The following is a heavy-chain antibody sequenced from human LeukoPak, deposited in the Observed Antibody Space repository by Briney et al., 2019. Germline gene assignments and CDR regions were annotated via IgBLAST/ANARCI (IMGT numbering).Heavy chain of an antibody. CDR3: AKDLYGDYEASWFDP. CDR2: GSGGST. J-gene: IGHJ5*02. V-gene: IGHV3-23*01. Sequence: GSGGSTYYAGSVKGRFTISRDNSKSTLYLQMNSLRAEDTAVYYCAKDLYGDYEASWFDPWGQGTLVTVSS. D-gene: IGHD4-17*01.